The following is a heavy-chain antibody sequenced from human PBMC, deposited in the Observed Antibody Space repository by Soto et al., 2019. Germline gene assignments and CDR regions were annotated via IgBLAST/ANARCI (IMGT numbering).Heavy chain of an antibody. D-gene: IGHD1-26*01. CDR2: INTDGSAT. CDR3: VRRVQSGTYYYYDY. J-gene: IGHJ4*02. CDR1: GFTFSSNW. Sequence: GGSLRLSCAASGFTFSSNWMHWVRQAPGKGLVWVSRINTDGSATSYADSVKGRFTISRDNAKNTLYLQMNSLRAEDTAVYYCVRRVQSGTYYYYDYWGQGTLVTVSS. V-gene: IGHV3-74*01.